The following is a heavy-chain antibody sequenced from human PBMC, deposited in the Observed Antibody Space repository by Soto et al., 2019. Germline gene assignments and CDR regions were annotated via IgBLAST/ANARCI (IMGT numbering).Heavy chain of an antibody. CDR2: ITNSGNTI. D-gene: IGHD5-12*01. CDR3: ARDRGIVATNVGYYFDY. CDR1: GFTFSDYY. J-gene: IGHJ4*02. Sequence: LRLSCAASGFTFSDYYMSWIRQAPGKGLEWVSYITNSGNTIYYADSVKGRFTISRDNAMNSLYLQMNSLRAEDTAVYYCARDRGIVATNVGYYFDYWGQGTLVTVSS. V-gene: IGHV3-11*01.